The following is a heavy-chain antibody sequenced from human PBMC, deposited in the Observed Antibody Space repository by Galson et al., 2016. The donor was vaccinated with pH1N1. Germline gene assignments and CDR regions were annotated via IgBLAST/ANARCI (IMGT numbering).Heavy chain of an antibody. J-gene: IGHJ6*03. Sequence: SETLSLTCTVSGGSISSYYWKWIRQPAGKGLEWIGRIDASGNTKYNPSLESRVIMSVDTSKKQFSLRLRSVTAADTPVYYCARVFPPLPAASNSMLRGVMGSCHYHMDVWGKGTAVTVSS. CDR1: GGSISSYY. CDR3: ARVFPPLPAASNSMLRGVMGSCHYHMDV. V-gene: IGHV4-4*07. CDR2: IDASGNT. D-gene: IGHD3-10*01.